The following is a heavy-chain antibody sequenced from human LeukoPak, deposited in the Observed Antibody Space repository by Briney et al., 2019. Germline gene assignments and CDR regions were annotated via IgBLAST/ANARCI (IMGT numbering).Heavy chain of an antibody. CDR2: IYYIGTT. CDR3: AREGEHYDFLTGYRTGPNAFDI. Sequence: SETLSLTCAVSGGSISSSSYYWGWLRQPPGMGLECSVSIYYIGTTYSNPSLKSRVTISVDTSKNQFSLKLTSVTAADTAVYYCAREGEHYDFLTGYRTGPNAFDIWGQGTMVTVSS. J-gene: IGHJ3*02. CDR1: GGSISSSSYY. V-gene: IGHV4-39*02. D-gene: IGHD3-9*01.